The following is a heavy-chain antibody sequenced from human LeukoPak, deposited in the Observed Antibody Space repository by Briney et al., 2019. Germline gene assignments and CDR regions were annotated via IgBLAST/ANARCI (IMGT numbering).Heavy chain of an antibody. J-gene: IGHJ3*02. Sequence: GGSLRLSCAASGFTLSSYWMSWVRQAPGKGLEWVANIKYDGSEKDYVDPVKGRFTISRDNAQNSLYLQMNSLRAEDTAVYYCVRDLAGPPQEAFDIWGQGTVVTVSS. CDR2: IKYDGSEK. CDR1: GFTLSSYW. CDR3: VRDLAGPPQEAFDI. V-gene: IGHV3-7*01.